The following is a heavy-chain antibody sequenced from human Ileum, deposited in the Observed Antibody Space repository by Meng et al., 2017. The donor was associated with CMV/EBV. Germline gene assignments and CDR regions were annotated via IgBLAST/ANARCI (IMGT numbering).Heavy chain of an antibody. CDR2: IYPGDSDT. V-gene: IGHV5-51*01. J-gene: IGHJ5*02. D-gene: IGHD3-10*01. Sequence: GESLKISCATSGYSFSTYWIGWVRQMPGKGLEWMGIIYPGDSDTKYSPSFQGQVTISADKSINTAYLQWSSLEASDTAIYYCARVRITMVRKVIISLNWFDPWGQGTLVTVSS. CDR3: ARVRITMVRKVIISLNWFDP. CDR1: GYSFSTYW.